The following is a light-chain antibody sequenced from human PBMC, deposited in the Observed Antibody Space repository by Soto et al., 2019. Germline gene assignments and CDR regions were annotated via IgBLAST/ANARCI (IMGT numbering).Light chain of an antibody. V-gene: IGKV1-9*01. Sequence: DIPLTQSPSSLSAFVGDRVTITCRASQVISSSFAWYQQKPGKAPDLLIYAASTLQSGVPSRFSGSGSGTAFTLTISGLQPADFANCYCQQHNSYPITFGQGTQLEIK. CDR1: QVISSS. CDR3: QQHNSYPIT. J-gene: IGKJ5*01. CDR2: AAS.